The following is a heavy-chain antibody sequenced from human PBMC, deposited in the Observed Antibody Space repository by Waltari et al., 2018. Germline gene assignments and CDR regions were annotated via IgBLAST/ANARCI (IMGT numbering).Heavy chain of an antibody. CDR2: IYSGGST. CDR3: AKVAAAGYFDL. D-gene: IGHD6-13*01. J-gene: IGHJ2*01. CDR1: GFTFSSSA. V-gene: IGHV3-23*03. Sequence: EVQLLESGGGLVQPGGSLRLSCAASGFTFSSSAMSWVRQAPGKGLEWVSVIYSGGSTYYADSVKGRFTISRDNSKNTLYLQMNSLRAEDTAVYYCAKVAAAGYFDLWGRGTLVTVSS.